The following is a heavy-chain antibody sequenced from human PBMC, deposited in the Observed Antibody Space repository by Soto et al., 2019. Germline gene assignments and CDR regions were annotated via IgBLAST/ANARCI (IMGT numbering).Heavy chain of an antibody. J-gene: IGHJ4*02. D-gene: IGHD3-22*01. Sequence: EVQLVESGGGLVQPGRSLRLSCAASGFTFDDYAMHWVRQAPGKGLEWVSGISWNSGSIGYADSVKGRFTISRDNAKNSLYLQMNSLRAEDTALYYCAKGTQLYDSSPEGYFDYWGQGTLVTVSS. CDR1: GFTFDDYA. CDR3: AKGTQLYDSSPEGYFDY. V-gene: IGHV3-9*01. CDR2: ISWNSGSI.